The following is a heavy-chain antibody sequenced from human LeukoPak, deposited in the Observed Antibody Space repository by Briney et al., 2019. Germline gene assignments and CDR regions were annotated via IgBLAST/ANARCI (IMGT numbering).Heavy chain of an antibody. V-gene: IGHV3-15*01. J-gene: IGHJ6*03. D-gene: IGHD6-19*01. Sequence: GGSLGLSCAASGFTFSNAWMSWVRQAPGKGLEWVGRIKSKTDGGTTDYAAPVKGRFTISRDDSKNTLYLQMNSLKTEDTAVYYCTTYSSRLVCFYYYYMDVWGKGTTVTVSS. CDR1: GFTFSNAW. CDR2: IKSKTDGGTT. CDR3: TTYSSRLVCFYYYYMDV.